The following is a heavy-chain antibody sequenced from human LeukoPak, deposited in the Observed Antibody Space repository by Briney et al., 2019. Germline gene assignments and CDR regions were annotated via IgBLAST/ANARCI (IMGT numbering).Heavy chain of an antibody. CDR2: ISGGSDTI. Sequence: GGSLRLSCAASGFTFSPYPMNWVRQAPGKGLEWVSYISGGSDTIHYADSVKGRFTISRDNAKNSLYLQMNSLRAEDTAVYYCAREGRIMGATIDYWGQGTLVTVSS. D-gene: IGHD1-26*01. V-gene: IGHV3-48*04. J-gene: IGHJ4*02. CDR3: AREGRIMGATIDY. CDR1: GFTFSPYP.